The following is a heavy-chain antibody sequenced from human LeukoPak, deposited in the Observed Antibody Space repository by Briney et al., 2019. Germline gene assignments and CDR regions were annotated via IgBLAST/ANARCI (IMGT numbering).Heavy chain of an antibody. CDR2: IYPGDSDT. Sequence: GESLKISCKGSGYSFTSYWIGWVRQMPGKGLEWMGIIYPGDSDTRYSPSFQGQVTISADKSTNTAYLQWSSLKASDTAIYHCARHQGYGGDYYWYGLDVWGQGTTVTVSS. V-gene: IGHV5-51*01. CDR1: GYSFTSYW. CDR3: ARHQGYGGDYYWYGLDV. J-gene: IGHJ6*02. D-gene: IGHD4-23*01.